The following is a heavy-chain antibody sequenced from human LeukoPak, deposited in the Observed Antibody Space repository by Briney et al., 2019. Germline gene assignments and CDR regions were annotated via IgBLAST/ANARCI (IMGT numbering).Heavy chain of an antibody. CDR2: ISAYNGNT. V-gene: IGHV1-18*01. Sequence: ASVKVSCKASGYTFTSYGISWVRQAPGQGLEWMGWISAYNGNTNYAQKLQDRVTMTTDTSTTTAYMELRSLRSDDTAVYYCARDRGNWNSGNLPFDYWGQGTLVTVSS. D-gene: IGHD1-7*01. J-gene: IGHJ4*02. CDR3: ARDRGNWNSGNLPFDY. CDR1: GYTFTSYG.